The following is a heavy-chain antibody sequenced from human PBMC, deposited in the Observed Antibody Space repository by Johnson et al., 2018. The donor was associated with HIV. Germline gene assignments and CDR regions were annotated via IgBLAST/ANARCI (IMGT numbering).Heavy chain of an antibody. CDR1: GFTFDDYG. Sequence: VQLVESGGGVVRPGGSLRLSCAASGFTFDDYGMSWVRQAPGKGLEWVSGINWNGGSTGYADSVKGRFTISRDHAKNSLYLQMNSMRAVDTDLYYCAGSITVIVVIITGVVAFDIWGQGTMVTVS. V-gene: IGHV3-20*04. CDR2: INWNGGST. J-gene: IGHJ3*02. CDR3: AGSITVIVVIITGVVAFDI. D-gene: IGHD3-22*01.